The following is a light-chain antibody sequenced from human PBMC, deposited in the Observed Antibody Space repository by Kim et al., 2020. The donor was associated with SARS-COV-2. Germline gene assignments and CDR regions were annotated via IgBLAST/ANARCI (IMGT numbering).Light chain of an antibody. J-gene: IGKJ1*01. V-gene: IGKV1-27*01. Sequence: ASVGDRVTITCRASQDIGNFLAWYQQKPGKVPRVLIYAASALHSGVPSRFSGSGSGTDFTLTISSLQPEHVGSYYCLKYNSAPWTFGHGTKVEIK. CDR2: AAS. CDR3: LKYNSAPWT. CDR1: QDIGNF.